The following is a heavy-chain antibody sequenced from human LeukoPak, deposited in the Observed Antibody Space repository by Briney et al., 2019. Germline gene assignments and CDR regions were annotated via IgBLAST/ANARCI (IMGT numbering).Heavy chain of an antibody. V-gene: IGHV3-74*01. CDR1: GFAFGSHW. D-gene: IGHD1-26*01. CDR3: TGDGSGSRIPFDY. J-gene: IGHJ4*02. CDR2: IESDASNT. Sequence: GGSLRLSCAASGFAFGSHWMHWFRQAPEKGLVWVARIESDASNTRYADSVKGRFTISRDNANKTLYLQMNSLRAEDTAVYYCTGDGSGSRIPFDYWGQGTLVTVSS.